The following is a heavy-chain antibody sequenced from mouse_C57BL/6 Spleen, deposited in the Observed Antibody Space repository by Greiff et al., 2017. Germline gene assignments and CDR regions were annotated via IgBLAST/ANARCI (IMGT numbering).Heavy chain of an antibody. Sequence: QVQLKESGAELARPGASVKLSCKASGYTFTSYGISWVKQRPGQGLEWIGEIYPRSGNTYYNEKFKGKATLTADKSSSTAYMELRSLTSEDSAVYFCATVIARNDAMDYWGQGTSVTVSS. CDR2: IYPRSGNT. J-gene: IGHJ4*01. V-gene: IGHV1-81*01. CDR1: GYTFTSYG. D-gene: IGHD1-1*01. CDR3: ATVIARNDAMDY.